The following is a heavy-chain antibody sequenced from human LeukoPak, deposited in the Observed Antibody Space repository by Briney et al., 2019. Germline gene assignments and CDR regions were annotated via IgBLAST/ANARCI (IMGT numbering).Heavy chain of an antibody. Sequence: GGSLRLSCAASGFTFDDYAMHWVRQPPGKGLEWVSGISWNSGRTGYADSVKGRFTISRDNSKNTLYLQMNSLRAEDTAVYYCAKLRLRLGELSYFDYWGQGTLVTVSS. CDR2: ISWNSGRT. CDR1: GFTFDDYA. D-gene: IGHD3-16*02. J-gene: IGHJ4*02. V-gene: IGHV3-9*01. CDR3: AKLRLRLGELSYFDY.